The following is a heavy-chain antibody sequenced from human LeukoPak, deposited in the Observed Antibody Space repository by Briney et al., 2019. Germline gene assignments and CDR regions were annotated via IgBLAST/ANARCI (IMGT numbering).Heavy chain of an antibody. D-gene: IGHD1-26*01. CDR2: INPNSGGT. CDR1: GYTFTGYY. CDR3: AREIGWELLLVAFDI. Sequence: ASVKVSCKASGYTFTGYYMHWVRQAPGQGLEWMGCINPNSGGTKYAQKFQGGVTLTRDTSISTAYMELSRLRSDDTAVYYCAREIGWELLLVAFDIWGQGTMVTVSS. V-gene: IGHV1-2*02. J-gene: IGHJ3*02.